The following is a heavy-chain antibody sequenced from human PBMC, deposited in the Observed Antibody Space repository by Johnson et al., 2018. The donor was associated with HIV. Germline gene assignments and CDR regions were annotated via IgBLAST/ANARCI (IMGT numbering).Heavy chain of an antibody. J-gene: IGHJ3*02. CDR2: IYSGGST. V-gene: IGHV3-66*03. Sequence: VQLVESGGGLIQPGGSLRLSCAASGFTVSSNYMSWVRQAPGKGLEWVSVIYSGGSTYYADSVKGRFTVSRDNTKNTLYLQMNSLRLEDTALYYCARVPFPRPTSPNYISDAFDSWGQGTLVAVSS. CDR3: ARVPFPRPTSPNYISDAFDS. D-gene: IGHD1-7*01. CDR1: GFTVSSNY.